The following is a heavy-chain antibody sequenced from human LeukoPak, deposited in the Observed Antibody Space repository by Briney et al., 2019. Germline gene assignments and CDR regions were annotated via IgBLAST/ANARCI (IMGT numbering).Heavy chain of an antibody. CDR2: VFHSGST. Sequence: SETLSLTCAVYGGSFSGYYWSWIRQPPGKGLEWLGYVFHSGSTNYNPSLKSRVTISVDTSKNQFSLNLTSVTAADTAVYYCARKSPIDTSFDYWGQGTLVTVSS. CDR1: GGSFSGYY. CDR3: ARKSPIDTSFDY. V-gene: IGHV4-59*08. J-gene: IGHJ4*02. D-gene: IGHD3-16*01.